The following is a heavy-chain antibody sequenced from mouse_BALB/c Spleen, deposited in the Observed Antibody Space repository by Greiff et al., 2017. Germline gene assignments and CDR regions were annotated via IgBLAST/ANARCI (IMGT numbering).Heavy chain of an antibody. Sequence: QVQLQQPGAELVRPGASVKLSCKASGYTFTSYWINWVKQRPGQGLEWIGNIYPSDSYTNYNQKFKDKATLTVDKSSSTAYMQLSSPTSEDSAVYYCTRGDGYPHYYAMDYWGQGTSVTVSS. CDR1: GYTFTSYW. J-gene: IGHJ4*01. CDR2: IYPSDSYT. CDR3: TRGDGYPHYYAMDY. V-gene: IGHV1-69*02. D-gene: IGHD2-3*01.